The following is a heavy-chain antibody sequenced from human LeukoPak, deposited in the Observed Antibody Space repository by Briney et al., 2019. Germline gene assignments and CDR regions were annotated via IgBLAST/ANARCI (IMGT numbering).Heavy chain of an antibody. CDR1: GYTFTSYG. D-gene: IGHD3-10*01. CDR3: AIEGPTMVRGSSFDY. CDR2: ISAYNGNT. J-gene: IGHJ4*02. Sequence: ASVKVSCKASGYTFTSYGISWVRQAPGQGLEWMGWISAYNGNTNYAQKLQGRVTMTTDTSTSTAYIELRSLRSDDTAVYYCAIEGPTMVRGSSFDYWGQGTLVTVSS. V-gene: IGHV1-18*01.